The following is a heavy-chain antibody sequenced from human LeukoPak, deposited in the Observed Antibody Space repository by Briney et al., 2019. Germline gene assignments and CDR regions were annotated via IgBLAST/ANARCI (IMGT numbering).Heavy chain of an antibody. CDR1: GFTFSSYA. D-gene: IGHD3-22*01. V-gene: IGHV3-23*01. Sequence: PGGSLRLSCAASGFTFSSYAMSWVRQAPGKGLEWVSAISGSGGSTYYADSVKGRFTISRDNSKNTLYLQMNSLGAEDTAVYYCAKGVRSSGYYLTFAYWGQGTLVTVSS. CDR3: AKGVRSSGYYLTFAY. J-gene: IGHJ4*02. CDR2: ISGSGGST.